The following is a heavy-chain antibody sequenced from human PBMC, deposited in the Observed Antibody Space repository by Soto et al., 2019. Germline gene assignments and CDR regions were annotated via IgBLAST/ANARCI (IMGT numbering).Heavy chain of an antibody. J-gene: IGHJ4*01. CDR2: IDPSDSDI. CDR3: ARSYFDDFDD. Sequence: PGQSLKISCNGSRYWFASYWIAWERQMPGKGLEWMGIIDPSDSDIRYSPYFQGQVTISAHKSISTAYLQWSSLKPSDTAIYYGARSYFDDFDDWGHGTLVTVSS. D-gene: IGHD3-9*01. V-gene: IGHV5-51*01. CDR1: RYWFASYW.